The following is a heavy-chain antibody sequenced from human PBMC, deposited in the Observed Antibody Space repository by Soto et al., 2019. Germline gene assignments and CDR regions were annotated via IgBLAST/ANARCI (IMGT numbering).Heavy chain of an antibody. CDR3: ARDRTILGYCTNGVCSDYNYYGMDV. Sequence: SETLSLTCTVSGGSISSGGYYWSWIRQHPGKGLEWIGYIYYSGSTYYNPSLKSRVTISVDTSKNQFSLKLSSVTAADTAVYYCARDRTILGYCTNGVCSDYNYYGMDVWGQGTTVT. CDR2: IYYSGST. V-gene: IGHV4-31*03. CDR1: GGSISSGGYY. J-gene: IGHJ6*02. D-gene: IGHD2-8*01.